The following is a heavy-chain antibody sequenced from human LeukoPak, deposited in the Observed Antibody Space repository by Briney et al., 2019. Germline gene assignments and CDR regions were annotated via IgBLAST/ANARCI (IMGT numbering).Heavy chain of an antibody. J-gene: IGHJ3*02. CDR1: GFTFSSYG. Sequence: GGSLRLSCAASGFTFSSYGMHWVRQAPGKGLEWVAVIWYDGSNKYYADSMKGRFTISRDNSKNTLYLQMNGLRAEDTAVYYCARDRGLAAAEDAFDIWGQGTMVTVSS. CDR3: ARDRGLAAAEDAFDI. CDR2: IWYDGSNK. V-gene: IGHV3-33*01. D-gene: IGHD6-13*01.